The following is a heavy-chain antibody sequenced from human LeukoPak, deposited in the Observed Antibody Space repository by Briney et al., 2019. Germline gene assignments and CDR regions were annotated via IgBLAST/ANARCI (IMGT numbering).Heavy chain of an antibody. CDR2: ISSSGSTI. J-gene: IGHJ6*03. D-gene: IGHD6-6*01. CDR1: GFTFRSSS. V-gene: IGHV3-48*04. Sequence: PGGSLRLSCTASGFTFRSSSFNWVRQVQGKGLEWVSYISSSGSTIYYADSVKGRFTISRDNAKNSLYLQMNSLRAEDTAVYYCARAEGSSSSFYYYYYYMDVWGRGTTVTVSS. CDR3: ARAEGSSSSFYYYYYYMDV.